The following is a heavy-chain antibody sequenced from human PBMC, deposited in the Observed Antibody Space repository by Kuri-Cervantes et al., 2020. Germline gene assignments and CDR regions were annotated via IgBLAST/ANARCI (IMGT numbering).Heavy chain of an antibody. CDR1: GYSISSGYY. D-gene: IGHD6-19*01. CDR3: ARAFGGSSGWLDY. V-gene: IGHV4-38-2*01. J-gene: IGHJ4*02. Sequence: SQTLSLTCAVSGYSISSGYYWGWIRQPPGKGLEWIGSIYHSGSTYYNPSLKSRVTISVDTSKNPFSLKLSSVTAADTAVYYCARAFGGSSGWLDYWGQGTLVTVSS. CDR2: IYHSGST.